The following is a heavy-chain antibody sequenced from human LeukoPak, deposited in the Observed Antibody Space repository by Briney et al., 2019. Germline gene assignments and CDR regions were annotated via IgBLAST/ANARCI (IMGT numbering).Heavy chain of an antibody. CDR2: INPSGGST. CDR3: TRETKTGTTKKYYYYYMDV. J-gene: IGHJ6*03. CDR1: GYTFTSYY. D-gene: IGHD1-1*01. Sequence: ASVKVSCKASGYTFTSYYMHWVRQAPGQGLEWMGIINPSGGSTSYAQKFQGRVTMTRDMSTNTVYMELSSLRSEDTAVYYCTRETKTGTTKKYYYYYMDVWGKGTTVTVSS. V-gene: IGHV1-46*01.